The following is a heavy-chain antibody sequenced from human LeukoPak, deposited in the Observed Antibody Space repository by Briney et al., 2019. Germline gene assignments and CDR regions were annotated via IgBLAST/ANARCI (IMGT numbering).Heavy chain of an antibody. V-gene: IGHV1-2*04. CDR1: GYTFTGYY. CDR2: INPNSGGT. J-gene: IGHJ5*02. CDR3: ARAQANYGDYEDWFDP. Sequence: ASVKVSCKASGYTFTGYYMHWVRQAPGQGLEWMGWINPNSGGTNYAQKSQGWVTMTRDTSISTAYMELSRLRSDDTAVYYCARAQANYGDYEDWFDPWGQGTLVTVSS. D-gene: IGHD4-17*01.